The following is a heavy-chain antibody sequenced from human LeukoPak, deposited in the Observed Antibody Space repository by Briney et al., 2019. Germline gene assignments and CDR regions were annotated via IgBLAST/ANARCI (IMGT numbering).Heavy chain of an antibody. CDR3: AREWDIVVVVAGLDY. CDR1: GFTFSSYA. V-gene: IGHV3-30-3*01. J-gene: IGHJ4*02. D-gene: IGHD2-15*01. Sequence: GGSLRLSCAASGFTFSSYAMHWVRQAPGKGLEWVAVISYDGSNKYYADSVKGRFTISRDNSKNTLYLQMNSLRAEDTAVYYCAREWDIVVVVAGLDYCGQGTLVTVSS. CDR2: ISYDGSNK.